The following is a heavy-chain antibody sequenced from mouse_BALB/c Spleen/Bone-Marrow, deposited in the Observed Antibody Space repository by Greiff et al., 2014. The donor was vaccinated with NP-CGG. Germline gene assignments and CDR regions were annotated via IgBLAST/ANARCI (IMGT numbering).Heavy chain of an antibody. V-gene: IGHV1-82*01. D-gene: IGHD1-1*01. CDR2: IYPGDGDT. CDR3: TSPIYYYGSNHAMDD. CDR1: GFAFSRSW. Sequence: QVQLKESGPELVKPGASVKITCKASGFAFSRSWMNWVRQRPGQGLEWIGRIYPGDGDTNYNGKFRGKATLTADKSSSTVYMHLSSLTSVDSAVYFCTSPIYYYGSNHAMDDWGQGTSITVSS. J-gene: IGHJ4*01.